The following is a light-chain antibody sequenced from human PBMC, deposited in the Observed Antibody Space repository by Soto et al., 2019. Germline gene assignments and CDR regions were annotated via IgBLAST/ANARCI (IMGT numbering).Light chain of an antibody. Sequence: DIQMTQSPSSLSAFVGDSVTVTCRASQPIGTSLHWYQQKAGKAPKVLISAATKLQSGVPSRFTGGGSGTDFTLTISNLQPEDSATYYCQQGYNTFWTLGRGTKVDIK. CDR2: AAT. CDR3: QQGYNTFWT. J-gene: IGKJ1*01. CDR1: QPIGTS. V-gene: IGKV1-39*01.